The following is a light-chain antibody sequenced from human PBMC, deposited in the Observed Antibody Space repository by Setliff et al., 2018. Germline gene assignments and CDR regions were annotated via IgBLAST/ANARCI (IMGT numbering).Light chain of an antibody. J-gene: IGLJ1*01. V-gene: IGLV2-14*01. CDR2: EVS. CDR1: SSDVGRYNF. CDR3: MSYTTIRTYV. Sequence: QSVLTQPRSVSGSPGQSVTISCTGTSSDVGRYNFVSWYQQHPGKAPKLMISEVSNRPSGVSYRFSGSKSGNTASLTISGLQAEDEADYYCMSYTTIRTYVFGTGTKGTVL.